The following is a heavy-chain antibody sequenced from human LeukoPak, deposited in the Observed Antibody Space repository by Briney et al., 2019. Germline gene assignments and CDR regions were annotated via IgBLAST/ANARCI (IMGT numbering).Heavy chain of an antibody. D-gene: IGHD5-12*01. CDR2: ISSSSSYI. CDR1: GFTFSSYS. V-gene: IGHV3-21*01. Sequence: GGSLRLSCAASGFTFSSYSMNWVRQAPGKGLEWVSSISSSSSYIYYADSVKGRFTISRDSAKNSLYLQMNSLRAEDTAVYYCARGPRYSGYDYRNYYYYYYMDVWGKGTTVTVSS. J-gene: IGHJ6*03. CDR3: ARGPRYSGYDYRNYYYYYYMDV.